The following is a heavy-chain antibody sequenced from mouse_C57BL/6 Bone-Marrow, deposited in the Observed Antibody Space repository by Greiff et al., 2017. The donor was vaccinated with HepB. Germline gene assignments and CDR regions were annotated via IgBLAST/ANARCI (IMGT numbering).Heavy chain of an antibody. CDR1: GYTFTSYW. CDR3: ARSGTTVVARYWYFDV. J-gene: IGHJ1*03. Sequence: QVQLQQPGAELVKPGASVKLSCKASGYTFTSYWMHWVKQRPGRGLEWIGRIDPNSGGTKYNEKFKSKATLTVDRPSSTAYMQLSSLTSEDSAVYYCARSGTTVVARYWYFDVWGTGTTVTVSS. D-gene: IGHD1-1*01. V-gene: IGHV1-72*01. CDR2: IDPNSGGT.